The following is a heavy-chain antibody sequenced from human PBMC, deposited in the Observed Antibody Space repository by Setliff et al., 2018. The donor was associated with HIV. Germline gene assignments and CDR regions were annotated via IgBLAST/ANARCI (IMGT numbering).Heavy chain of an antibody. CDR1: GYTFSSSHD. Sequence: ASVKVSCKASGYTFSSSHDLHWVRQVPGHGLEWMGWINLVTGKTVYLLKFQGRVTITRDTSASTAYMEMSSLSSEDTAVYYCANGGSGGQFDYWGQGTLVTVSS. CDR3: ANGGSGGQFDY. J-gene: IGHJ4*02. D-gene: IGHD3-16*01. CDR2: INLVTGKT. V-gene: IGHV1-3*01.